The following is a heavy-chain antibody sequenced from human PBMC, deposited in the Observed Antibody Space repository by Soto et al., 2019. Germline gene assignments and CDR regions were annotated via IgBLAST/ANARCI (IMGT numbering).Heavy chain of an antibody. J-gene: IGHJ4*02. CDR1: GRSITSYY. Sequence: QVVLQESGPGLVKPSETLSLTCSVSGRSITSYYWSWVRRPPGKGLEWIGYIYDSGITSQNPSLKSRVTMSADTSQNQFSLKLTSVTGEDTAVYYCARSYDSNGYANEFDSWGQGILVTVTS. CDR2: IYDSGIT. D-gene: IGHD3-22*01. V-gene: IGHV4-59*12. CDR3: ARSYDSNGYANEFDS.